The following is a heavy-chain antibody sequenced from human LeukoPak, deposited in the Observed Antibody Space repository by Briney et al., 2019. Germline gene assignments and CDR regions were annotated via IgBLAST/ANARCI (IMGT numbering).Heavy chain of an antibody. CDR1: GGSISSYY. D-gene: IGHD2-15*01. CDR3: ARDSVGLDQGWWLMDV. J-gene: IGHJ6*02. CDR2: IYYSGST. Sequence: SETLSLTCTVSGGSISSYYWSWIRQPPGKGLEWVGYIYYSGSTNYNPSLKSRVTISVDTSKNQFSLKLSSVTAADTAVYYCARDSVGLDQGWWLMDVWGQGTTVTVSS. V-gene: IGHV4-59*01.